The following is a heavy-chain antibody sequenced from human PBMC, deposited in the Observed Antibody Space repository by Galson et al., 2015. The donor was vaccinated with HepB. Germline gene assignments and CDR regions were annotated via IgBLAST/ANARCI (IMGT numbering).Heavy chain of an antibody. J-gene: IGHJ5*02. CDR3: ASIAAARGWFDP. Sequence: LSLTCTVSGGSISSYYWSWIRQPPGKGLEWIGYIYYSGSTNYNPSLKSRVTISVDTSKNQFSLKLSSVTAADTAVYYCASIAAARGWFDPWGQGTLVTVSS. CDR2: IYYSGST. D-gene: IGHD6-13*01. CDR1: GGSISSYY. V-gene: IGHV4-59*01.